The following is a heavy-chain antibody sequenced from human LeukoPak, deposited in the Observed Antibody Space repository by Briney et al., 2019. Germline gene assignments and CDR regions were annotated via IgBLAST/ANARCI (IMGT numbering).Heavy chain of an antibody. D-gene: IGHD4-17*01. J-gene: IGHJ4*02. CDR3: AKAVYGDFQSTVDY. Sequence: GRSLRLSCAASGFSFEDYAMHWVRQPPGKGLEWVSGVSWNSGNVGYADSVKGRFTISRDNAKNFLYLQMSSLRAEDTALYYCAKAVYGDFQSTVDYWGRGTLVTASS. CDR2: VSWNSGNV. V-gene: IGHV3-9*01. CDR1: GFSFEDYA.